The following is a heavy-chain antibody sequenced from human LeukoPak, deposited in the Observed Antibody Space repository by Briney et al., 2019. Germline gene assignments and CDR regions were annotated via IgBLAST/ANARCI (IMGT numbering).Heavy chain of an antibody. J-gene: IGHJ6*02. V-gene: IGHV3-48*03. CDR2: ISSSGSTI. CDR3: ARLISGSADMDV. CDR1: GFTFSSYE. D-gene: IGHD1-26*01. Sequence: GGSLRLSCAASGFTFSSYEMNWVRQAPGKGLEWVSHISSSGSTIYYADSVKGRFTISRDNAENSLYLQMNSLRAEDTAVYYCARLISGSADMDVRGQGTTVTVSS.